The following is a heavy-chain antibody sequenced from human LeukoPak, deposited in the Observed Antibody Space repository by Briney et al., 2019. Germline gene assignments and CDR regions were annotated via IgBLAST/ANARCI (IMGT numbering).Heavy chain of an antibody. D-gene: IGHD3-16*01. V-gene: IGHV3-7*01. Sequence: PGRSLRLSCAASGFTFSSYAMHWVRQAPGKGLEWVANIRQDGSDKNYVDSVEGRFTISRDNAKRSLYLQMNSLRAEDTAVYYCARDGRGGYLDYWGQGTLVTVSS. J-gene: IGHJ4*02. CDR2: IRQDGSDK. CDR3: ARDGRGGYLDY. CDR1: GFTFSSYA.